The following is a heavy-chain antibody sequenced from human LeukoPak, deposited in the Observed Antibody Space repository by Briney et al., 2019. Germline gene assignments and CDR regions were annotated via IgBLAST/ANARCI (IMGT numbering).Heavy chain of an antibody. D-gene: IGHD3-10*01. CDR1: GFTFSSYA. CDR2: INTYGTST. CDR3: ARGEFSFDY. J-gene: IGHJ4*02. Sequence: GRSLRLSCAASGFTFSSYAMHWVRQAPGKGLEWVSGINTYGTSTYYSDSVKGRFTISRDNSKNTLYLQTSSLRADDTAVYYCARGEFSFDYWGQGTLVTVSS. V-gene: IGHV3-23*05.